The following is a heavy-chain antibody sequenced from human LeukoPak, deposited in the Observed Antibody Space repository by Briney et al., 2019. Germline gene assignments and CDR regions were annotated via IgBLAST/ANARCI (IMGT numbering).Heavy chain of an antibody. CDR1: EYSFTNYW. J-gene: IGHJ4*02. V-gene: IGHV5-51*01. CDR3: ARRTDRAFWYLDY. CDR2: IYPGDSDT. Sequence: GESLKISCKGSEYSFTNYWIGSVRQMPGKGLEWMGIIYPGDSDTRYSPSFQGQVTISADKSISTAYLQWSSLKTSDTAIYYCARRTDRAFWYLDYWGQGTLVTVSS.